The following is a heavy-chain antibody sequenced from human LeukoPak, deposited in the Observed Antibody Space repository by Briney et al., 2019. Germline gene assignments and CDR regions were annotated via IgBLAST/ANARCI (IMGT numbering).Heavy chain of an antibody. CDR1: GGSISNYY. J-gene: IGHJ6*02. V-gene: IGHV4-59*08. Sequence: TTSETLSLTCTVSGGSISNYYWTWIRQPPGKGLEWIGHIYYSGSTNYNPSLKSRVTMSIDTPKRQFSLKLTSVTAADTAVYYCATSNYYNGMDVWGQGTTVTVSS. CDR2: IYYSGST. CDR3: ATSNYYNGMDV.